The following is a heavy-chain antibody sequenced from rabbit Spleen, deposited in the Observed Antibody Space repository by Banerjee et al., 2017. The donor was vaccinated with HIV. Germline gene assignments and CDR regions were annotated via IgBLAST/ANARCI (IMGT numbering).Heavy chain of an antibody. CDR1: GVSFSGNSY. Sequence: QSLEESGGDLVKPGASLTLTCIASGVSFSGNSYMCWVRQAPGKGLEWIVCIDTGSSGFTYFATWEKGRFTNSKTSATTVTLQMTRLTAADTATYFCARDTSSSFSSYGMDLWGPGPLVTVS. CDR3: ARDTSSSFSSYGMDL. J-gene: IGHJ6*01. V-gene: IGHV1S40*01. D-gene: IGHD1-1*01. CDR2: IDTGSSGFT.